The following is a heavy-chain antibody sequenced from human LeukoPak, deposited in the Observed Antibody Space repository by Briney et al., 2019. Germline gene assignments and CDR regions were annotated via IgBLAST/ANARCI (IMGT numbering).Heavy chain of an antibody. Sequence: ASVKVSCKASGYTFTSYDINWVRQATGQGLEWMGRIIPILGIANYAQKFQGRVTITADKSTSTAYMELSSLRSEDTAVYYCAANSGSYYDYYYYGMDVWGQGTTVTVSS. CDR2: IIPILGIA. D-gene: IGHD1-26*01. CDR3: AANSGSYYDYYYYGMDV. CDR1: GYTFTSYD. J-gene: IGHJ6*02. V-gene: IGHV1-69*04.